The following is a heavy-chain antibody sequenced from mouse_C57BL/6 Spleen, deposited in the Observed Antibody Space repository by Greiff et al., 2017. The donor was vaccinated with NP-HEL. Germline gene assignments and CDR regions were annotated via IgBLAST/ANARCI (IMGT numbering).Heavy chain of an antibody. Sequence: VQLQQSGPELVKPGASVKMSCKASGYTFTDYNMHWVKQSHGRGLGWIGYINPTNGGTSYNQKFKGKATLTVNKSSSTAYMELRSLTSEDSAVYYCARYYGNLWFAYWGQGTLVTVSA. CDR1: GYTFTDYN. V-gene: IGHV1-22*01. CDR2: INPTNGGT. CDR3: ARYYGNLWFAY. J-gene: IGHJ3*01. D-gene: IGHD2-1*01.